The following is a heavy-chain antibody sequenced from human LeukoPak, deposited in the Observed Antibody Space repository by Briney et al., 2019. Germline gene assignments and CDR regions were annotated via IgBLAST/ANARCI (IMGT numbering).Heavy chain of an antibody. CDR3: ARGVYIAAAQYGF. J-gene: IGHJ4*02. Sequence: SETLSLTCTVSGGSISTYYWNWIRQPPGKGLEWIGYIYYSWANNYNPSLKSRVNISVDTSKNQFSLKLSSVTAADTAVYYCARGVYIAAAQYGFWGQGTLVTVSS. CDR1: GGSISTYY. CDR2: IYYSWAN. V-gene: IGHV4-59*01. D-gene: IGHD6-13*01.